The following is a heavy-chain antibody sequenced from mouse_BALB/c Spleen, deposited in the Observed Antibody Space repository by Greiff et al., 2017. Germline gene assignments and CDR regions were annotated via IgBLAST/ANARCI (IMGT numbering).Heavy chain of an antibody. V-gene: IGHV1S81*02. CDR3: ARPLRAMDY. CDR1: GYTFTSYW. CDR2: INPSNGRT. Sequence: QVQLKQPGAELVKPGASVKLSCKASGYTFTSYWMHWVKQRPGQGLEWIGEINPSNGRTNYNEKFKSKATLTVDKSSSTAYMQLSSLTSEDSAVYYCARPLRAMDYWGQGTSVTVSS. J-gene: IGHJ4*01.